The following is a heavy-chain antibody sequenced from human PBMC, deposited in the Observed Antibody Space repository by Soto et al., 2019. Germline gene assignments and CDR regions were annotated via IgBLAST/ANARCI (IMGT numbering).Heavy chain of an antibody. Sequence: PGESLKISWKGSGYTFTNYWIAWLRQMPGKGLEWMRIVYPADSDTRYSPSLQGQVTILADKAISTASLQWSSLKGSGTSMYYAFDPWGQGTQVTVSS. CDR1: GYTFTNYW. J-gene: IGHJ5*02. CDR3: FDP. CDR2: VYPADSDT. V-gene: IGHV5-51*01.